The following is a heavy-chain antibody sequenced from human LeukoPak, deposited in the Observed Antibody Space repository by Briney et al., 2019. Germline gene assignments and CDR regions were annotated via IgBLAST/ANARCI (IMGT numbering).Heavy chain of an antibody. CDR3: TRREWLLPGNYYYYYMDV. CDR2: IRSKANSYAT. V-gene: IGHV3-73*01. Sequence: GGSLRLSCAASGFTFSGSAMHWVRQASGKGLEWVGRIRSKANSYATAYAASVKGRCTISRDDSKNTAYLQMNSLKTEATAVYYCTRREWLLPGNYYYYYMDVWGKGTTVTVSS. J-gene: IGHJ6*03. D-gene: IGHD3-3*01. CDR1: GFTFSGSA.